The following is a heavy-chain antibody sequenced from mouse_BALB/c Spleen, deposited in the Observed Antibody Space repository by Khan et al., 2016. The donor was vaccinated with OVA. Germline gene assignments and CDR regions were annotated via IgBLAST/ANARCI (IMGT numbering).Heavy chain of an antibody. Sequence: EVMLVEFGGDLVKPGGSLKLSCAASGFTFSTYGMSCVRQTPDKRLEWVATISTGGHYTYYPDSVKGRFTISRDNAKNTLYLQMTSLKSEDTAMFYCARLAYYYDSEGFAYWGQGTLVTVSA. CDR1: GFTFSTYG. D-gene: IGHD1-1*01. V-gene: IGHV5-6*02. CDR2: ISTGGHYT. J-gene: IGHJ3*01. CDR3: ARLAYYYDSEGFAY.